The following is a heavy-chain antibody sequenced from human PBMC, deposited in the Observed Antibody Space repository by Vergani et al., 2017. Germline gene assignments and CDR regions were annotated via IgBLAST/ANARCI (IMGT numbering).Heavy chain of an antibody. D-gene: IGHD2-15*01. CDR3: ASKRGACRAAYCHSYDF. CDR2: MDYSGST. Sequence: QVQLQESGPGLVKPSETLSLTCTVSGDSVISTHYHWGWIRQPPGKGLEWIGSMDYSGSTSYNPSLESRISISFETPKNQFSLRLTSVTAADTAVYYWASKRGACRAAYCHSYDFWGPGTLVGVSS. J-gene: IGHJ4*02. V-gene: IGHV4-39*01. CDR1: GDSVISTHYH.